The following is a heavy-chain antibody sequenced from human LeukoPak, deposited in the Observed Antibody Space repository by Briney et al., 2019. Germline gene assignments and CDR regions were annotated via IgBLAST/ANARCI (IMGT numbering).Heavy chain of an antibody. D-gene: IGHD4-17*01. CDR1: GYTFTSYY. Sequence: ASVKVSCQASGYTFTSYYMHWVRQAPGQGLEWMGIINPNGGSTSYAQKFQGRVTMTRDTSTSTVYMELSSLRSEDTDVYCCARDNHGDYDMYAFDIWGQGTMVTVSS. J-gene: IGHJ3*02. V-gene: IGHV1-46*01. CDR2: INPNGGST. CDR3: ARDNHGDYDMYAFDI.